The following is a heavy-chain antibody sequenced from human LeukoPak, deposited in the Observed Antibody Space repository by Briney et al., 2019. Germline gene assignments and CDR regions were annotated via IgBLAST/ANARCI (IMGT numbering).Heavy chain of an antibody. D-gene: IGHD6-19*01. J-gene: IGHJ4*02. CDR2: ISSSGSTI. Sequence: KPGGSLRFSCAASGFTFSDYYMSWIRQAPGKGLEWVSYISSSGSTIYYADSVKGRFTISRDNAKNSLYLQMNSLRAEDTAVYYCARVLSSGWYYFDYWGQGTLVTVSS. V-gene: IGHV3-11*01. CDR1: GFTFSDYY. CDR3: ARVLSSGWYYFDY.